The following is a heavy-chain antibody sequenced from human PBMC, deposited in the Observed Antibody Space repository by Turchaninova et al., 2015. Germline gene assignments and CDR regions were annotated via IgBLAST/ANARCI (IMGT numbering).Heavy chain of an antibody. V-gene: IGHV3-21*01. CDR1: GFTFSSNR. D-gene: IGHD6-13*01. CDR3: ARAAAGGFDY. Sequence: EVQLVESGGGLVKPGGPLRLSCDASGFTFSSNRMNWVRQAQGKGLEWVSSISSSSSYIYYADSVKGRFTISRDNAKNSLYLQMNSLRAEDTAVYYCARAAAGGFDYWGQGTLVTVSS. CDR2: ISSSSSYI. J-gene: IGHJ4*02.